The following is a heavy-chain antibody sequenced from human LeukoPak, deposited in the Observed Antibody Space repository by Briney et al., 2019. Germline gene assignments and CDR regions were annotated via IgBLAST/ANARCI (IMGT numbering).Heavy chain of an antibody. D-gene: IGHD4-17*01. CDR1: GGSFSGYY. J-gene: IGHJ4*02. Sequence: SETLSLTCAVYGGSFSGYYWSWIRQPPGKGLEWIGEINHRTNTNYNPSLKRRVTISVDTSKNQFSLKVRSATAADTAVYYCARGAWNDDYGDYDLDYWGQGALVIVSS. CDR2: INHRTNT. V-gene: IGHV4-34*01. CDR3: ARGAWNDDYGDYDLDY.